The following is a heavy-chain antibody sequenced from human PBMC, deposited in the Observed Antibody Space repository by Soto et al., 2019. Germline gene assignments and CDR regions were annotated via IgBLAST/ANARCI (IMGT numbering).Heavy chain of an antibody. D-gene: IGHD6-19*01. J-gene: IGHJ4*02. CDR3: ARGPSSLTRFDY. V-gene: IGHV3-30-3*01. CDR2: ISYDGGNK. CDR1: GFTFSIYA. Sequence: SGGSLRLSCAASGFTFSIYAMHWVRQAPGKGLEWVAVISYDGGNKYFADSVKGRLTISRDNSKNTLYLQMNSLRGEDTAVYYCARGPSSLTRFDYWGQGTLVTVSS.